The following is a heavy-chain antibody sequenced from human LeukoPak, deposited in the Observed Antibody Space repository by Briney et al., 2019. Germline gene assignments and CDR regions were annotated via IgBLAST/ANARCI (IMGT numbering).Heavy chain of an antibody. V-gene: IGHV1-18*01. CDR2: ISAYNGNT. Sequence: GASVKVSCKASGYTFTSYGISWVRQAPGQGLEWMGWISAYNGNTNYAQKLQGRVTMTTDTSTSTAYMELRSLRSDDTAVYYCAREGRDQYYYGSGSYLDVWGKGTTVTVSS. J-gene: IGHJ6*04. D-gene: IGHD3-10*01. CDR1: GYTFTSYG. CDR3: AREGRDQYYYGSGSYLDV.